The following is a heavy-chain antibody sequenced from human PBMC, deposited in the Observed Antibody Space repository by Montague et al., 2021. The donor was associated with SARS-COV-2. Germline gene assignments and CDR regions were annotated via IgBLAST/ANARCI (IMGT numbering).Heavy chain of an antibody. V-gene: IGHV4-4*07. D-gene: IGHD2-15*01. CDR3: ARGVVAVPRLVDY. Sequence: SETLSLTCTVSGDSITYFYWNWIRQPAGNGLEWIVRISSGGGANYNPSLKSRVTMSMDTSKKQLSLKLNSVTAEDTAVYYCARGVVAVPRLVDYWGRGTLVTVSS. J-gene: IGHJ4*02. CDR1: GDSITYFY. CDR2: ISSGGGA.